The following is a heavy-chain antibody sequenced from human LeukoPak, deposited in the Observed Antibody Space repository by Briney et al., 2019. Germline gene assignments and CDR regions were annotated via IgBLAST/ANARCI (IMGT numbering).Heavy chain of an antibody. D-gene: IGHD6-19*01. V-gene: IGHV1-18*01. CDR2: ISAYNGNT. CDR3: ARDEGIAVAGTIDY. Sequence: ASVKVSCKASGYTFTSYGISWVRQAPGQGLEWMGWISAYNGNTNYAQKLQGRVTMTTDTSTSTAYMELRSLRSDDTAVYYCARDEGIAVAGTIDYWGQGTLVTVSS. CDR1: GYTFTSYG. J-gene: IGHJ4*02.